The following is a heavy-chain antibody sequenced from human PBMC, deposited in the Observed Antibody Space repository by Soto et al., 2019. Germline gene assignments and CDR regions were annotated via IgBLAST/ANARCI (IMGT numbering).Heavy chain of an antibody. Sequence: EVQLVVSGGGLVQPGGSLRLSCAASGFTVSSNFMSWVRQAPGKGLEWVSIIYSDGNTYYADSVKGRFTISRDSSKNTLYLQMNSLRADDPAVYYCASRRNPYGAYDYWGQGTLVTVSS. CDR1: GFTVSSNF. CDR3: ASRRNPYGAYDY. V-gene: IGHV3-66*01. J-gene: IGHJ4*02. D-gene: IGHD4-17*01. CDR2: IYSDGNT.